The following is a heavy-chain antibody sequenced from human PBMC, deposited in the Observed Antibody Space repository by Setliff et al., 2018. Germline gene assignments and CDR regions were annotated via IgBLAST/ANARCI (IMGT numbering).Heavy chain of an antibody. CDR1: GGPLNSYS. Sequence: SVKVSCKASGGPLNSYSFSWVRQAPGQGLEWMGRIIPVLDITRYSQKFQGRVTITADKSTGVIYMELSSLRSDDTAVYYCARHPPPPNYFDIGALDSWGQGTLVTVSS. CDR2: IIPVLDIT. V-gene: IGHV1-69*02. D-gene: IGHD3-22*01. J-gene: IGHJ4*02. CDR3: ARHPPPPNYFDIGALDS.